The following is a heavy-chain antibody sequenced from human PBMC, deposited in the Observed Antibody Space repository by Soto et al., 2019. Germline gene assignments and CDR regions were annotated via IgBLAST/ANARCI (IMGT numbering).Heavy chain of an antibody. J-gene: IGHJ4*02. CDR3: ATMYDSSGGY. D-gene: IGHD3-22*01. V-gene: IGHV4-34*01. CDR2: INHSGST. CDR1: GGSFSGYY. Sequence: SETLSLTCAVYGGSFSGYYWSWIRQPPGKGLEWIGEINHSGSTNYNPSLKSRVTISVDTSKKQFSLKLRSVTAADTAVYYCATMYDSSGGYWGQGTLVTVSS.